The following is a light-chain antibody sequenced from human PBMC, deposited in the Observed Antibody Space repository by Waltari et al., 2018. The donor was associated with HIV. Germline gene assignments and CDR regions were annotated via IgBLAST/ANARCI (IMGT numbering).Light chain of an antibody. CDR3: QTTDTNGVVV. CDR2: QDH. CDR1: GLPSRY. J-gene: IGLJ2*01. V-gene: IGLV3-25*03. Sequence: SSALTQTPSVSVSPGQTATITCFGEGLPSRYAHWYHQRAGQAPFLVIYQDHKRPSGISDRFSGSSSGTVVTLTVNGVQTEDEGDYYCQTTDTNGVVVFGGGTKRTVL.